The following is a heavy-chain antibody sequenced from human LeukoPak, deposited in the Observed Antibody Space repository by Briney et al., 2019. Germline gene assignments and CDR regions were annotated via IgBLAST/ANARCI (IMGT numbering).Heavy chain of an antibody. CDR2: ISYIGTT. J-gene: IGHJ4*02. CDR3: ARGGYGPRLGN. CDR1: GASFSDYY. V-gene: IGHV4-34*01. Sequence: PSETLSLTCAVYGASFSDYYWSWIRQSPDKGLEWIGEISYIGTTSYNQCLYSRVIMSVDTSKIQFSLRLSSVTAADTAVYYCARGGYGPRLGNWGQGTLVTVSS. D-gene: IGHD3-16*01.